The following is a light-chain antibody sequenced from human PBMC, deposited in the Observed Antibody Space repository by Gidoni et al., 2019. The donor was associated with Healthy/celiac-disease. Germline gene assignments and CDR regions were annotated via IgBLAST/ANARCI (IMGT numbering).Light chain of an antibody. CDR3: AAWDDSLSSWV. J-gene: IGLJ3*02. CDR1: SSHTGSNY. V-gene: IGLV1-47*01. Sequence: SVLTPPPPASGIPGHRVTISCSGSSSHTGSNYVYWYQQLPGTAPKLLIYRNNQRPSGVPDRFSGSKSGTTASLAISGLRSEDEADYYCAAWDDSLSSWVFGGGTKLTVL. CDR2: RNN.